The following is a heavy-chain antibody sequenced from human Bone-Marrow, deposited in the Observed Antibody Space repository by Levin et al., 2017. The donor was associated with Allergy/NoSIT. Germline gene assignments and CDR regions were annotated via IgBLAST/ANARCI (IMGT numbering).Heavy chain of an antibody. J-gene: IGHJ3*02. Sequence: GGSLRLSCAASGFTFSSYGMHWVRQAPGKGLEWVAVIWYDGSNKYYADSVKGRFTISRDNSKNTLYLQMNSLRAEDTAVYYCARVHCSGGSCYTRGAFDIWGQGTMVTVSS. CDR3: ARVHCSGGSCYTRGAFDI. CDR2: IWYDGSNK. CDR1: GFTFSSYG. V-gene: IGHV3-33*01. D-gene: IGHD2-15*01.